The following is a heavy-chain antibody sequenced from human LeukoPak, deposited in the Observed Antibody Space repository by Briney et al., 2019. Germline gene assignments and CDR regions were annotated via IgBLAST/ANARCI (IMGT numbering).Heavy chain of an antibody. CDR2: IKRDGSEK. V-gene: IGHV3-7*01. Sequence: PVGSLRLSCAASGFTFSSYWMSWVRQAPGKGLEWVANIKRDGSEKYYVDSVKGRFTISRDNAKNSLYLQMNSLRAEDTAVYYCARGFSGYYYDLFDYWGQGTLVTVPS. J-gene: IGHJ4*02. CDR1: GFTFSSYW. CDR3: ARGFSGYYYDLFDY. D-gene: IGHD3-22*01.